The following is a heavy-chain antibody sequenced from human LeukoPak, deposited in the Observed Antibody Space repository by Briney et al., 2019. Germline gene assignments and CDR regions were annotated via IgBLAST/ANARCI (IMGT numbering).Heavy chain of an antibody. D-gene: IGHD6-19*01. V-gene: IGHV1-46*01. CDR1: GYTFTSYG. J-gene: IGHJ4*02. CDR3: ARALGSSGWSTVNGEDDY. CDR2: INPSGGST. Sequence: ASVKVSCKASGYTFTSYGISWVRQAPGQGLEWMGIINPSGGSTSYAQKFQGRVTMTRDMSTSTVYMELSSLRSEDTAVYYCARALGSSGWSTVNGEDDYWGQGTLVTVSS.